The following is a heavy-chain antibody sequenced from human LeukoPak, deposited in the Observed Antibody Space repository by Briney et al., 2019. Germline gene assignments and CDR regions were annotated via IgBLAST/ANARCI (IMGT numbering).Heavy chain of an antibody. CDR1: GFTFSSYG. J-gene: IGHJ6*03. V-gene: IGHV3-30*02. CDR2: IRYDGSNK. CDR3: AKSDYGDYVRGIYYYYYMDV. Sequence: GGSLRLSCAASGFTFSSYGMHWVRQAPGKGLEWVAFIRYDGSNKYYADSVKGRFTISRDNSKNTLYLQMNSLRAEDTAVYYCAKSDYGDYVRGIYYYYYMDVWGKGTTVTVSS. D-gene: IGHD4-17*01.